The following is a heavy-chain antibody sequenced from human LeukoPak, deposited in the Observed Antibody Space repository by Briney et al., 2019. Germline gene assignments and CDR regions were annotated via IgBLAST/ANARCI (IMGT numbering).Heavy chain of an antibody. CDR2: IGSNGGST. D-gene: IGHD3-22*01. CDR3: ARDDSSAFDY. V-gene: IGHV3-64*01. CDR1: GFTFSSYA. Sequence: GGSLRLSCAASGFTFSSYAMHWVRQAPGKGLEYVSAIGSNGGSTYYANSVKGRFAISRDNSKNTLYLQMGSLRAEDMAVYYCARDDSSAFDYWGQGTLVTVSS. J-gene: IGHJ4*02.